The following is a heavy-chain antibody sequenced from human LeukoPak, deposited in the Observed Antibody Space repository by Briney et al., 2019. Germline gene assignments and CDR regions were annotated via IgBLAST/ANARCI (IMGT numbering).Heavy chain of an antibody. V-gene: IGHV4-59*08. CDR1: GASITSYY. J-gene: IGHJ4*02. D-gene: IGHD4-17*01. Sequence: SETLSLTCTVSGASITSYYWSWIRQPPGKGLEWIGYIFFSGSTIYNPSLKSRVTISVDTSKNQFSLKLNSVTAADTAVYYCAGTNGDYVFDYWGQGTLVTVSS. CDR2: IFFSGST. CDR3: AGTNGDYVFDY.